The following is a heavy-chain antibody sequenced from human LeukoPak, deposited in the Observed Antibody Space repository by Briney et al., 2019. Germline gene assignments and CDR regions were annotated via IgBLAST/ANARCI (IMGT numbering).Heavy chain of an antibody. CDR2: INPNSGGT. J-gene: IGHJ4*02. CDR3: ASTQWEPTPAFDY. D-gene: IGHD1-26*01. Sequence: ASVNVSCKASGSTFTGYYMHWVRQAPGQGLEWMGWINPNSGGTNYAQKFQGRGTMTRATSNTTAYMELSRLRSDDTAVYYCASTQWEPTPAFDYWGQGTLVTVSS. V-gene: IGHV1-2*02. CDR1: GSTFTGYY.